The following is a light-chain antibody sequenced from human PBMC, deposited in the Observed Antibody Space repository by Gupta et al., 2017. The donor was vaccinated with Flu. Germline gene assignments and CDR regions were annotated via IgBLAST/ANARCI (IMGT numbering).Light chain of an antibody. CDR2: DVS. CDR1: SSAVGGYNY. V-gene: IGLV2-14*04. Sequence: TSCTGTSSAVGGYNYVSWYQQPPAKSPKLLIYDVSNRSSGVAHRFSGSKYGTTAAITTAGLQAEDEADYYCSSQTTSSNIYVFGTGTKGTVL. CDR3: SSQTTSSNIYV. J-gene: IGLJ1*01.